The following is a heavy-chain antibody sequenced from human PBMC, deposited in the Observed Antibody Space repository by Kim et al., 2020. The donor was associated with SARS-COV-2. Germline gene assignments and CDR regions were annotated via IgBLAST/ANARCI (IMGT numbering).Heavy chain of an antibody. CDR3: AKSIGPRGGSYSVDI. J-gene: IGHJ3*02. Sequence: DSVKGRFTISRDNSKNTLYLQMNSLRAEDTAVYYCAKSIGPRGGSYSVDIWGQGTMVTVSS. D-gene: IGHD1-26*01. V-gene: IGHV3-23*01.